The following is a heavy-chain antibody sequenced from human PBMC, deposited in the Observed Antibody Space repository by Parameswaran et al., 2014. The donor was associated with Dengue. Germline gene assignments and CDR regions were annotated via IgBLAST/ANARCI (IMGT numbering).Heavy chain of an antibody. CDR2: IWYDGSNK. J-gene: IGHJ5*02. V-gene: IGHV3-33*01. CDR3: ARDNLNWFDP. Sequence: WIRQPPGKGLEWVAVIWYDGSNKYYADSVKGRFTISRDNSKNTLYLQMNSLRAEDTAVYYCARDNLNWFDPWGQGTLVTVSS.